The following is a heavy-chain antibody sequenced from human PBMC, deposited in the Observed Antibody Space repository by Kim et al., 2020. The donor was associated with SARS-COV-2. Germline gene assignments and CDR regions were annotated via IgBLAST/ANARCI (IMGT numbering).Heavy chain of an antibody. D-gene: IGHD4-17*01. CDR3: ATDSHYADYYYYGMDV. V-gene: IGHV1-24*01. Sequence: KFQGRVTMTEDTSTDTAYMELSSLRSEDTAVYYCATDSHYADYYYYGMDVWGQGTTVTVSS. J-gene: IGHJ6*02.